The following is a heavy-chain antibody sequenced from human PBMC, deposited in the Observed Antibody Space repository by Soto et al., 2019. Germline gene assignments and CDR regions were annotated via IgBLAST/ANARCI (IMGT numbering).Heavy chain of an antibody. CDR2: IYHSGST. D-gene: IGHD3-10*01. Sequence: SETLSLTCDVSDYSINSNYYWLWIRQPPGKGLEWIGEIYHSGSTNYNPSLKSRVTISVDKSKNQFSLKLSSVTAADTAVYYCARCYGSGSSYYYYYGMDVWGQGTTVTVSS. CDR1: DYSINSNYY. CDR3: ARCYGSGSSYYYYYGMDV. J-gene: IGHJ6*02. V-gene: IGHV4-4*02.